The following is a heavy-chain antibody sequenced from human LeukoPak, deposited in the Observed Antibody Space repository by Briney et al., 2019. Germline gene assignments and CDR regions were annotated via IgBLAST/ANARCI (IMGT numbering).Heavy chain of an antibody. CDR3: GKEGGA. V-gene: IGHV3-23*01. CDR1: GFRFSDFT. J-gene: IGHJ5*02. Sequence: GGSLRLSCAASGFRFSDFTMTWVRQAPGKGPEWVSAIGGRGGSTYYADSVGGRFTISRDNSKDMLYLQMNSLKVEDTATYYCGKEGGAWGQGTKVTLSS. CDR2: IGGRGGST. D-gene: IGHD3-16*01.